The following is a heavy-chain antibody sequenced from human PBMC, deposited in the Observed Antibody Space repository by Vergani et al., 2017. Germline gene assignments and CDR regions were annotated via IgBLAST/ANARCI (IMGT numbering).Heavy chain of an antibody. CDR1: GGTFSSYT. Sequence: QVQLVQSGAEVKKPGSSVKVSCKASGGTFSSYTISWVRQAPGQGLEWLGRIIPILGIANYAQKFQGRVTITADKSTSTAYMELSSLRSEDTAVYYCADVNTAMVTDYWGQGTLVTVSS. CDR2: IIPILGIA. V-gene: IGHV1-69*02. D-gene: IGHD5-18*01. J-gene: IGHJ4*02. CDR3: ADVNTAMVTDY.